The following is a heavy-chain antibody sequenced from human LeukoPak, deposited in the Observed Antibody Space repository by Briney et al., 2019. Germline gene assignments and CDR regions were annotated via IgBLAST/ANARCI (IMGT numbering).Heavy chain of an antibody. D-gene: IGHD3-22*01. J-gene: IGHJ4*02. CDR2: ISGTGTNT. CDR3: PKNPLHDSNVYQPYYFAS. CDR1: GFTFSTYA. V-gene: IGHV3-23*01. Sequence: PGGSLRLSCTASGFTFSTYAMSWVRQAPGKGLEWVSVISGTGTNTHYAASVKGLFTISRDNSKNTLYLQMNSLRADDTAIYYWPKNPLHDSNVYQPYYFASWGQGTLVTVSS.